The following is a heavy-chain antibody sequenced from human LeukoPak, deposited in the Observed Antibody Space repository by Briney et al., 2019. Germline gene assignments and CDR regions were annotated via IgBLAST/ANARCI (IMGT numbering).Heavy chain of an antibody. D-gene: IGHD1-1*01. Sequence: GGSLRLSCAASGFTFITYAMTWVRQAPGKGLEWVSSISNSGGSTYYADSVRGRFTISRDNSKNTLYLQMNSLRAEDTAVYYCARLHGHWNLYAFDIWGQGTMVTVSS. J-gene: IGHJ3*02. V-gene: IGHV3-23*01. CDR3: ARLHGHWNLYAFDI. CDR1: GFTFITYA. CDR2: ISNSGGST.